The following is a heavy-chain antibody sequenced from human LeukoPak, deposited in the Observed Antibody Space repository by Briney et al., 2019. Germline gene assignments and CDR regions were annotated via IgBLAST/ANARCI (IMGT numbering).Heavy chain of an antibody. V-gene: IGHV1-69*13. D-gene: IGHD3-22*01. Sequence: GASVKVSCKASGYTFTSYAMNWVRQAPGQGLEWMGGIIPIFGTANYAQKFQGRVTITADESTSTAYMELSSLRSEDTAVYYCAREHYDSSGPSSYFDLWGRGTLVTVSS. J-gene: IGHJ2*01. CDR2: IIPIFGTA. CDR3: AREHYDSSGPSSYFDL. CDR1: GYTFTSYA.